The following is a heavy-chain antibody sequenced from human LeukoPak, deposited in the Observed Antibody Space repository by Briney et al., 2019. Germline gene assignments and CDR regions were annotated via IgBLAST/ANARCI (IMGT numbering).Heavy chain of an antibody. J-gene: IGHJ6*03. CDR2: IYYSGST. CDR3: GRNWVGDHFWSGYNTGGNFYYYMDV. D-gene: IGHD3-3*02. V-gene: IGHV4-39*07. CDR1: GGSISSSSHY. Sequence: KPSETLSLTCSVSGGSISSSSHYWDWIRQPPGEGLEWIGSIYYSGSTYYNPSLKSRVTISVDTSKNQFSLKLISVTAADTAVYYCGRNWVGDHFWSGYNTGGNFYYYMDVWGKGTTITVSS.